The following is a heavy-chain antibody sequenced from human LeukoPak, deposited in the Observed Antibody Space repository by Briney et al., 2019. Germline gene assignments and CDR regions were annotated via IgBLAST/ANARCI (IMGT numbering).Heavy chain of an antibody. V-gene: IGHV4-34*01. J-gene: IGHJ4*02. D-gene: IGHD3-10*01. Sequence: PSETLSLTCAVYGGSFSGYYWSWIRQPAGKGLEWIGEINHSGSTNYNPSLKSRVTISVDTSKNQFSLKLSSVTAADTAVYYCASRYYYGSGSYPDYWGQGTLVTVSS. CDR1: GGSFSGYY. CDR2: INHSGST. CDR3: ASRYYYGSGSYPDY.